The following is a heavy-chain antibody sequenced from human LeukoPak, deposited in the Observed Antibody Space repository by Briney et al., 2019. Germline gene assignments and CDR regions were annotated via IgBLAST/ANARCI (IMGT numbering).Heavy chain of an antibody. V-gene: IGHV4-30-4*01. CDR1: GGSISSGDYY. J-gene: IGHJ4*01. CDR2: IYYSGST. D-gene: IGHD2-21*01. Sequence: SETLSLTCTVSGGSISSGDYYWSWIRQPPGTGLEWTGYIYYSGSTYYNPSLKSRVTISVDTSENQFSLKLSSVTAADTAGYYFSRSPIFGCFRGFFDFWGQGTLGTVSS. CDR3: SRSPIFGCFRGFFDF.